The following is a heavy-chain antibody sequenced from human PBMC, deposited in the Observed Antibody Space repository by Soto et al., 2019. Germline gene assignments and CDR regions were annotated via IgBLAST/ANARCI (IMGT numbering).Heavy chain of an antibody. CDR1: GGSFSGYY. Sequence: PSETLSLTCAVYGGSFSGYYWSWIRQPPGKGLEWIGEINHSGSTNYNPSLKSRVTISVDTSKNQFSLKLSSVTAEDTALYYCAKRYCSSTNCHFDYWGQGTLVTVSS. CDR2: INHSGST. J-gene: IGHJ4*02. D-gene: IGHD2-2*01. V-gene: IGHV4-34*01. CDR3: AKRYCSSTNCHFDY.